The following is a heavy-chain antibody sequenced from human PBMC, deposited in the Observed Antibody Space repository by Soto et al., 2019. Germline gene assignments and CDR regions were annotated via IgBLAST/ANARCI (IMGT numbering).Heavy chain of an antibody. CDR2: IYWDDDR. CDR1: GFSLTTTGAG. CDR3: AHSAWYAFGF. J-gene: IGHJ3*01. D-gene: IGHD2-8*02. Sequence: QITLKESGPTLVKPTQTLTLTCTFSGFSLTTTGAGVGWIRQPPGKALEWLALIYWDDDRRYSPSLKSRLTITKDTSENQVVLTMTNMDPVDTATYFCAHSAWYAFGFWGQGTLVTVSS. V-gene: IGHV2-5*02.